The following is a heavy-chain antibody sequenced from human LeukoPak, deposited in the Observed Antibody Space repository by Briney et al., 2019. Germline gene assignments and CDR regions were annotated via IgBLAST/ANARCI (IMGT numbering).Heavy chain of an antibody. Sequence: GASVKVSCKASGGTFSSYAISWVRQAPGQGLEWMGGIIPIFGTANYAQKFQGRVTITADKSTSTAYMELSSLRSEDTAVYYCARDHGGGYWAVNWGQGTLVTVSS. D-gene: IGHD1-26*01. CDR3: ARDHGGGYWAVN. CDR1: GGTFSSYA. J-gene: IGHJ4*02. CDR2: IIPIFGTA. V-gene: IGHV1-69*06.